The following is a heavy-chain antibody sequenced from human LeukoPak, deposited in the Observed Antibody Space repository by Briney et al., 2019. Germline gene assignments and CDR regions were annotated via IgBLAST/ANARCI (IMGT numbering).Heavy chain of an antibody. CDR2: INHSGST. V-gene: IGHV4-34*01. J-gene: IGHJ4*02. CDR3: TRGRGCSGGSCYIDY. D-gene: IGHD2-15*01. CDR1: GGSFSGYY. Sequence: QPSETLSLTCAVYGGSFSGYYWSWIRQPPGKGLEWIGEINHSGSTNYNPSLKSRVTISVDTSKNQFSLKMSSVTAADTAVYYCTRGRGCSGGSCYIDYWGQGTLVTVSS.